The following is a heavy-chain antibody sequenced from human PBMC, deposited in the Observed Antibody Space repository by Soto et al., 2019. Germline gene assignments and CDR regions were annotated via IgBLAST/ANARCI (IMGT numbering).Heavy chain of an antibody. Sequence: PGESLKISCKGSRYSCTIYYIGCVLQMPGKGLEWMGIIYPGDSDTRYSPSFQGQVTISADKSISTAYLQWSSLKASDTAMYYCARQGADYGSGSYYPHFDPWGQGTLVTVSS. D-gene: IGHD3-10*01. CDR1: RYSCTIYY. V-gene: IGHV5-51*01. CDR3: ARQGADYGSGSYYPHFDP. J-gene: IGHJ5*02. CDR2: IYPGDSDT.